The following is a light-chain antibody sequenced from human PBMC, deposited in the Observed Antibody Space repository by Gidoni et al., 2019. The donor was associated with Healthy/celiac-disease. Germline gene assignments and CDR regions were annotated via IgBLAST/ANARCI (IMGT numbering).Light chain of an antibody. CDR1: QSLSSY. CDR3: QQRGNWPLT. CDR2: DAS. Sequence: EIVLTQSPATLSLSPGDRATLSCRASQSLSSYLAWYQQKPGQAPRLLIYDASNRATGIPARFSGSGSGTDFTLTISSLEPEDFAVYYCQQRGNWPLTFGGGTKVEIK. V-gene: IGKV3-11*01. J-gene: IGKJ4*01.